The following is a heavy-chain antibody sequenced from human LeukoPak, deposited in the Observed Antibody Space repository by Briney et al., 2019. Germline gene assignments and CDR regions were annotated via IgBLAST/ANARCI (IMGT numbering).Heavy chain of an antibody. CDR2: VFYSGST. CDR3: ARGWGYFDY. Sequence: SETLSLTCTASGGSISNYYWSWIRQPPGKGLEWIGYVFYSGSTNYNPSLKSRVTISVDTSKNQFSLKLNSVTAADTAVYYCARGWGYFDYWGQGTLVTVSS. J-gene: IGHJ4*02. D-gene: IGHD7-27*01. CDR1: GGSISNYY. V-gene: IGHV4-59*01.